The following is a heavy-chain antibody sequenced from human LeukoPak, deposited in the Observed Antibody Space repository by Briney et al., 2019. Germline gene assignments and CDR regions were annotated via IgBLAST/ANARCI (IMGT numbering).Heavy chain of an antibody. CDR3: ARSPPSWNGDAFDI. D-gene: IGHD1-1*01. Sequence: PSETLSLTCTVSGGSISSYYWSWIRQPPGKGLEWIGYIYCSGSTNYNPSLKSRVTISVDTSKNQFSLKLSSVTAADTAVYYCARSPPSWNGDAFDIWGQGTMVTVSS. V-gene: IGHV4-59*01. CDR2: IYCSGST. J-gene: IGHJ3*02. CDR1: GGSISSYY.